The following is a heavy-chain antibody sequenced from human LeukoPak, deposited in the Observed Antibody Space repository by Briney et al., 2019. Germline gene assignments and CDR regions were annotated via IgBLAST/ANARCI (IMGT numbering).Heavy chain of an antibody. J-gene: IGHJ3*02. D-gene: IGHD3-22*01. Sequence: GGSLRLSCAASGFTFRSFSMNWVRQAPGKGLEWVSAIDSSTTRIYYANSVRGRFTISRDNAKNSLDLQMNSLRAEDTAVYYCARDVAAMIVVAGDAFDIWGQGTMVTVSS. V-gene: IGHV3-21*01. CDR3: ARDVAAMIVVAGDAFDI. CDR2: IDSSTTRI. CDR1: GFTFRSFS.